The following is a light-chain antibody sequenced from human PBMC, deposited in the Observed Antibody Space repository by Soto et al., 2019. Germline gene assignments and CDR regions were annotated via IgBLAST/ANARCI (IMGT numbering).Light chain of an antibody. J-gene: IGKJ4*01. V-gene: IGKV3-11*01. CDR1: QSVRSY. Sequence: EIVLTQSPATLSFSPGERATLSCRASQSVRSYLAWYQQKPGQAPRLLIYDASNRATDIPARFSGSGSGTDFTLTISSLDPEDSAVYYCHQRSKWPLTCGGGTKVDIK. CDR3: HQRSKWPLT. CDR2: DAS.